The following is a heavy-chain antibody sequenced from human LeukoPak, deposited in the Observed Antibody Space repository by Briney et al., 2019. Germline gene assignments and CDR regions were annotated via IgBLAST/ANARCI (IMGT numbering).Heavy chain of an antibody. D-gene: IGHD1-26*01. Sequence: SETLSLTCTVSGASVNTDYWSWIRQPPGKGLEWIGYTHNSGSTNYNPSLKSRVTISVDTSKNHFSLRLTSVTAADTAMYYCARDRGEGRERPFDYWGRGTLVTVSS. J-gene: IGHJ4*02. CDR3: ARDRGEGRERPFDY. V-gene: IGHV4-59*02. CDR1: GASVNTDY. CDR2: THNSGST.